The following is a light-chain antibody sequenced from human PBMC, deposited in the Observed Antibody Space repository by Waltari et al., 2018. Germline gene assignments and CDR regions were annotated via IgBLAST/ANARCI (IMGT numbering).Light chain of an antibody. CDR2: DRT. J-gene: IGLJ1*01. V-gene: IGLV1-40*01. CDR1: SSNIGAGYG. Sequence: QSVLTQPPSLSGAPGQRVTISCTGSSSNIGAGYGVQWYPQFPGTAPKLLIYDRTSRPSGGRARVFVSKSGTSASLAITVLQAEDEADYYCQSYDSSLRGFYVFGAGTKVTV. CDR3: QSYDSSLRGFYV.